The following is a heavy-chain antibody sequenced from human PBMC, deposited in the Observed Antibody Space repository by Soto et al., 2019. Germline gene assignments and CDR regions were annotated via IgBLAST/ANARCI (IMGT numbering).Heavy chain of an antibody. CDR1: GYTFTSYG. J-gene: IGHJ3*02. D-gene: IGHD3-3*01. CDR3: ATRVWRGYYIDI. Sequence: ASVKVSCKASGYTFTSYGISWVRQAPGQGLEWMGWISAYNGNTNYAQKLQGRVTMTTDTSTSTAYMELRSLRSDNTAVYYCATRVWRGYYIDIWGQGTMVTVSS. V-gene: IGHV1-18*01. CDR2: ISAYNGNT.